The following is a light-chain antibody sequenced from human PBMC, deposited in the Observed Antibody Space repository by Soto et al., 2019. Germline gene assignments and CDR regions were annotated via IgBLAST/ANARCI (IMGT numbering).Light chain of an antibody. Sequence: EIVMTQSPATLSVSPGERATLSCRASQSIANRLAWYQQKPGQAPRLLIYGASTRATGVPARFSGSGSGTEFTLTISSLQSEDFAVYYCQQYNNWLALTFGGGTKVDIK. J-gene: IGKJ4*01. V-gene: IGKV3-15*01. CDR2: GAS. CDR1: QSIANR. CDR3: QQYNNWLALT.